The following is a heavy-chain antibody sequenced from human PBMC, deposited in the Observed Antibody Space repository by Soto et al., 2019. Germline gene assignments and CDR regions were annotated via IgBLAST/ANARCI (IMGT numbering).Heavy chain of an antibody. V-gene: IGHV5-10-1*01. D-gene: IGHD3-10*01. J-gene: IGHJ4*02. Sequence: PGESLKISCKGSGYSFTSYWVSWVRQMPGKGLEWMGRIDPSDSYTNYSPSFQGHVTISADKSISTAYLQWSSLKASDTAMYYCARQMGYYGSGSYYNPFDYWGQGALVTVSS. CDR3: ARQMGYYGSGSYYNPFDY. CDR1: GYSFTSYW. CDR2: IDPSDSYT.